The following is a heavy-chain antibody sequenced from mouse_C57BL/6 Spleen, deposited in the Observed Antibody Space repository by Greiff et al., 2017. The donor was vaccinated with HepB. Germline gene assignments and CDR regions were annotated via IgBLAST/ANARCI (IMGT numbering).Heavy chain of an antibody. CDR2: IYPGDGDT. CDR3: APNWDVRFAY. CDR1: GYAFSSSW. V-gene: IGHV1-82*01. Sequence: QVQLKQSGPELVKPGASVKISCKASGYAFSSSWINWVKQRPGKGLEWIGRIYPGDGDTNYNGKFKGKATLTADKSSSTAYMQLSSLTSEDSAVYFCAPNWDVRFAYWGQGTLVTVSA. D-gene: IGHD4-1*01. J-gene: IGHJ3*01.